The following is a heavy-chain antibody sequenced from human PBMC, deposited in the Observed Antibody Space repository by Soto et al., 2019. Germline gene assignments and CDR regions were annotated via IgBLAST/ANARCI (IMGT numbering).Heavy chain of an antibody. Sequence: GGSLRLSCAASGFTFSSYSMNWVRQAPGKGLEWVSSISSSSSYIYYADSVKGRFTISRDNAKNSLYLQMNSLRAEDTAVYYCARDVGSAAGYNWFDPWGQGTLVTVSS. CDR2: ISSSSSYI. CDR1: GFTFSSYS. CDR3: ARDVGSAAGYNWFDP. D-gene: IGHD6-13*01. J-gene: IGHJ5*02. V-gene: IGHV3-21*01.